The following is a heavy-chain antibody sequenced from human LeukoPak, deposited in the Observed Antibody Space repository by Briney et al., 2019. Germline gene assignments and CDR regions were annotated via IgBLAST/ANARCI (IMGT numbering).Heavy chain of an antibody. CDR3: ARIVTMIGFDI. CDR2: INHSGST. D-gene: IGHD3-22*01. V-gene: IGHV4-34*01. Sequence: SETLSLTCAVYGGSFSGYYWSWIRQPPGKGLEWIGEINHSGSTNYNPSLKSRVTISVDTSKNQFSLKLSSVTAADTAVYYCARIVTMIGFDIWGQGTMVTVSS. J-gene: IGHJ3*02. CDR1: GGSFSGYY.